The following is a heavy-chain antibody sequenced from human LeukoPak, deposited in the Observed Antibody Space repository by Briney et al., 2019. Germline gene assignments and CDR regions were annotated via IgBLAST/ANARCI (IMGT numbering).Heavy chain of an antibody. J-gene: IGHJ4*02. D-gene: IGHD1-14*01. V-gene: IGHV1-8*01. CDR2: INPRTGDG. Sequence: GASVKVSCKASGYTFTSHDINWVRQASGQGPEWMGWINPRTGDGGYAQKFQGRVTITRSTSMNTAYMELSSLRSEDTAVYYCAKDREPDYWGQGTLVTVSS. CDR1: GYTFTSHD. CDR3: AKDREPDY.